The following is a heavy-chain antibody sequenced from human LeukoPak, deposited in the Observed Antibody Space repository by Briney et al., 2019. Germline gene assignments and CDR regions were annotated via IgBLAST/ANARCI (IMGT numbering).Heavy chain of an antibody. CDR1: GGSISSGGYY. D-gene: IGHD2-21*02. CDR2: IYYSGST. CDR3: ARTINPSPVTEYFDL. V-gene: IGHV4-31*03. Sequence: SETLSLTCTVSGGSISSGGYYWSWIRQHPGKGLEWIGYIYYSGSTYYNPSLKSRVTISVDTSKNQFSLKLSSVTAADTAVYYCARTINPSPVTEYFDLWGRGTLVTVSS. J-gene: IGHJ2*01.